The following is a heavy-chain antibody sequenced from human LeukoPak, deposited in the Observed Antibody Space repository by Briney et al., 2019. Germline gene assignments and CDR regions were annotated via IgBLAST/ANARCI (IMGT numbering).Heavy chain of an antibody. CDR3: ARDKQQLVLGYFDL. V-gene: IGHV3-23*01. Sequence: GGSLRLSCAASGFTFSSYAMSWVRQAPGKGLEWVSAISGSGGSTYYADSVKGRFTISRDNAKNSLYLKMNSLRAEDTAVYYCARDKQQLVLGYFDLWGRGTLVTVSS. J-gene: IGHJ2*01. D-gene: IGHD6-13*01. CDR2: ISGSGGST. CDR1: GFTFSSYA.